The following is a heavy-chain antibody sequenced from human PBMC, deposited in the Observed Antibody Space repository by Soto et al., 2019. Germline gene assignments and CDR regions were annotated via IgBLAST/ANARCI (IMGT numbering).Heavy chain of an antibody. D-gene: IGHD6-13*01. CDR2: ISYDGSNK. CDR1: GFTLSSYG. CDR3: AKDLAAGGVPLYGMDA. V-gene: IGHV3-30*18. Sequence: QVQLVESGGGVVQPGRSLRLSCAASGFTLSSYGMHWVRQAPGKGLEWVAVISYDGSNKYYADSVKGRFTISRDNSKNTLYLQMSSLRAEDTAVYYCAKDLAAGGVPLYGMDAWGQGTTVTVSS. J-gene: IGHJ6*02.